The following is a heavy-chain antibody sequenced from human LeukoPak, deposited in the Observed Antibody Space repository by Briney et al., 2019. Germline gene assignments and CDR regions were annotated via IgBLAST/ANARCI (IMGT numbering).Heavy chain of an antibody. J-gene: IGHJ4*02. CDR1: GYTFTSYY. CDR3: ARRYQSYYSGYVDFDY. V-gene: IGHV1-46*01. CDR2: INPSGGST. Sequence: ASVKVSCKASGYTFTSYYMHRVRQAPGQGLEWMGIINPSGGSTSYAQKFQGRVTMTRDTSTSTVYMELSSLRSEDTAVYYCARRYQSYYSGYVDFDYWGQGTLVTVSS. D-gene: IGHD5-12*01.